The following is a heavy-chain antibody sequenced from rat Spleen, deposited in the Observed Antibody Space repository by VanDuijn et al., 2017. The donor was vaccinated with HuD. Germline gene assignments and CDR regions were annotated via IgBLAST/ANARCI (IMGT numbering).Heavy chain of an antibody. J-gene: IGHJ2*01. V-gene: IGHV2-32*01. Sequence: QVQLKESGPGLVQPSQTVSLTCTVSGLSLNRYHVHWVRQPPGKGLEWMGVMWSDGDTSYNSALKSRLSISRDTSKNQVFLKMNSLQTDDTGTYYCTIHPRYWGQGVMVTVSS. CDR1: GLSLNRYH. CDR2: MWSDGDT. D-gene: IGHD3-1*01. CDR3: TIHPRY.